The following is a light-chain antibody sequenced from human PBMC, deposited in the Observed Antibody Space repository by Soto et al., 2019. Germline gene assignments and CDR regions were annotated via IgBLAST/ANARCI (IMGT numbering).Light chain of an antibody. CDR1: QSVSSNY. CDR3: QQYGSSPRT. J-gene: IGKJ3*01. Sequence: EIVLTQSPGTLSLSPGERATLSCRASQSVSSNYLAWYQQKPGQAPRLLIYGASSRATGIPDRFSGSGSGTDFTLTISRLEPEDFAVYYGQQYGSSPRTFGPGTKVDIK. V-gene: IGKV3-20*01. CDR2: GAS.